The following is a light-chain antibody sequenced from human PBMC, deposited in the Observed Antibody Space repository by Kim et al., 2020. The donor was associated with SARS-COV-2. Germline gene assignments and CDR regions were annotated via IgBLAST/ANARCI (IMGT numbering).Light chain of an antibody. CDR3: QKYDSAPWT. V-gene: IGKV1-27*01. CDR2: AAS. Sequence: DIQMTQSPSSLSASVGDSVTITCRASQGSSKRLTWYQQRPRQGISNFLAWYQQRPGKVPRLLIYAASTLQSGVPSRFSGSGSGTDFTLTISLQPEDVATYYCQKYDSAPWTFGQGTKVDIK. CDR1: QGSSKRLTWYQQRPRQGISNF. J-gene: IGKJ1*01.